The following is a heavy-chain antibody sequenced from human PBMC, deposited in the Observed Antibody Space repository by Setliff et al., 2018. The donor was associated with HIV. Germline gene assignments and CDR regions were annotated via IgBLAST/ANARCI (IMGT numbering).Heavy chain of an antibody. J-gene: IGHJ4*02. D-gene: IGHD2-15*01. Sequence: LRLSCAASGFTVSSNYMSWVRQAPGKGLEWVSVIYSGGSTYYADSVKGRFTISRDNSKNTLYLPMNSLRAEDTAVYYCAREDCSGGSCLFAYWGQGTKVTVSS. CDR3: AREDCSGGSCLFAY. CDR1: GFTVSSNY. V-gene: IGHV3-66*01. CDR2: IYSGGST.